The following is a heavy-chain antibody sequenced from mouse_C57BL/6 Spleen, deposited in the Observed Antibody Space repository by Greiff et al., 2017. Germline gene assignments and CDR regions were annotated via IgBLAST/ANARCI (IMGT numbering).Heavy chain of an antibody. CDR3: ARHPLITTVGYFDY. V-gene: IGHV5-6*01. CDR2: ISSGGSYT. Sequence: EVKLQESGGDLVKPGGSLKLSCAASGFTFSSYGMSWVRQTPDKRLEWVATISSGGSYTYYPASVEGRFTISRDNAKNTLYLQMSSLKSDDTAMYYCARHPLITTVGYFDYWGQGTTRTVGS. CDR1: GFTFSSYG. D-gene: IGHD1-1*01. J-gene: IGHJ2*01.